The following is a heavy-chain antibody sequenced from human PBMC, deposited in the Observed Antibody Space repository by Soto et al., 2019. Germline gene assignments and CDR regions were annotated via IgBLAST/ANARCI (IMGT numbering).Heavy chain of an antibody. CDR3: ARDPVPIQLWPSYYFDY. CDR1: GYTFTSYA. J-gene: IGHJ4*02. CDR2: INAGNGNT. V-gene: IGHV1-3*01. Sequence: GASVKVSCKASGYTFTSYAMHWVRQAPGQRLEWMGWINAGNGNTKYSQKFQGRVTITRDTSASTAYMELSSLRSEDTAVYYCARDPVPIQLWPSYYFDYWGQGTLVTVSS. D-gene: IGHD5-18*01.